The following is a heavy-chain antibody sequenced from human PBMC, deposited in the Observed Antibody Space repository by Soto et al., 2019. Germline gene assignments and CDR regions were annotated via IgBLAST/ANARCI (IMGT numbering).Heavy chain of an antibody. J-gene: IGHJ3*01. CDR1: GDSVSSDITS. CDR3: ARGNALDV. CDR2: TYYRSKWFH. Sequence: QGQLQQSGPGLVKPSQTLSLTCAISGDSVSSDITSWNWIRQSPSRGLEWLGRTYYRSKWFHDYAASVKSRITINPETSKNQFSLELNSMNPEYTAVYYCARGNALDVWGQGTVVTVSS. V-gene: IGHV6-1*01. D-gene: IGHD3-10*01.